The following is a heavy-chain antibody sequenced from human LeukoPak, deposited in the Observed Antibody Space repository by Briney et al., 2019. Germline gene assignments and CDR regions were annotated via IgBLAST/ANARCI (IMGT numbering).Heavy chain of an antibody. V-gene: IGHV3-11*04. CDR2: ISSSGSSI. CDR1: GFTFSDYY. D-gene: IGHD3-3*01. J-gene: IGHJ6*03. CDR3: ARGPLHYDFWSGYYMDV. Sequence: PGGSLRLSCAASGFTFSDYYMNWIRQAPGKGLEWVSYISSSGSSIYYADSVKGRFTSSRDNAKNSLYLQMDSLRAEDTAVYYCARGPLHYDFWSGYYMDVWGKGTTVTVSS.